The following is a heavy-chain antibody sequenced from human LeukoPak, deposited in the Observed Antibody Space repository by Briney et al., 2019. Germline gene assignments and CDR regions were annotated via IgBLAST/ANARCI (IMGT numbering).Heavy chain of an antibody. D-gene: IGHD6-19*01. J-gene: IGHJ4*02. CDR1: GYTFTHYA. V-gene: IGHV1-3*01. CDR3: ARGGPNPSGWHLDN. Sequence: ASVKVSCTASGYTFTHYALHWVRQAPGQRLQWMGCIDGDNGKTQYSPNFQGRITITRDTSANTAYIEVSSLRSEDTAVYYCARGGPNPSGWHLDNWGQGTLVTVSS. CDR2: IDGDNGKT.